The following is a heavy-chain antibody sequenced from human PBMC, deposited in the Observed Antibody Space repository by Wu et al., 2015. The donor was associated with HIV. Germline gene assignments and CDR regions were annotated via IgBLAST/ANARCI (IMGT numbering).Heavy chain of an antibody. V-gene: IGHV1-2*02. J-gene: IGHJ4*02. CDR1: GYTFTGYY. Sequence: QVQLVQSGAEVKKPGASVKVSCKASGYTFTGYYMHWVRQAPGQGLEWMGWINPNSGGTNYAQKFQGRVTMTRDTSISTAYMELSRLRSDDTAVYYCARGDIVVVPAAMLGWFRPRGAQGTLVHRLL. CDR3: ARGDIVVVPAAMLGWFRPR. CDR2: INPNSGGT. D-gene: IGHD2-2*01.